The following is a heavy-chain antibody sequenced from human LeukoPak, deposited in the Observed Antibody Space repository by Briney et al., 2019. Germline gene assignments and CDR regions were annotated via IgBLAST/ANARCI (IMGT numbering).Heavy chain of an antibody. V-gene: IGHV4-59*08. CDR1: GGSISSYY. CDR3: ARGGYSYRSEFDY. J-gene: IGHJ4*02. CDR2: IYYSGST. D-gene: IGHD5-18*01. Sequence: SETLSLTCAVYGGSISSYYWSWIRQPPGKGLEWIGYIYYSGSTNYNPSLKSRVTISVDTSKNQFSLKLSSVTAADTAVYYCARGGYSYRSEFDYWGQGTLVTVSS.